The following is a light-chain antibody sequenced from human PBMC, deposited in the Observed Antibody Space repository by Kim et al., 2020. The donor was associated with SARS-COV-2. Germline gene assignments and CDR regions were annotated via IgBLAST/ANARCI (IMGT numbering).Light chain of an antibody. J-gene: IGKJ2*01. CDR1: QSVSNSQ. CDR2: GAS. Sequence: LSPGERAALSCRASQSVSNSQLAWYQLKPGQAPRLLIYGASTRATGIPDRFTGSGSGTDFTLTISRLEPEDFAVFYCQQYGSSPYTFGQGTKLEI. V-gene: IGKV3-20*01. CDR3: QQYGSSPYT.